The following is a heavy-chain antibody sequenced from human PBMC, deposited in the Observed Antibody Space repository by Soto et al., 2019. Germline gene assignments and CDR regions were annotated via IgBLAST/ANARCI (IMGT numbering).Heavy chain of an antibody. V-gene: IGHV3-43*01. CDR2: ISWDGGST. CDR1: GFTFDDYT. J-gene: IGHJ4*02. Sequence: GGSLRLSCAASGFTFDDYTMHWVRQAPGKGLEWVSLISWDGGSTYYADSVKGRFTISRDNSKNSLYLQMNSLRTEDTALYYCAKGEGELFDYWGQGTLVTVSS. D-gene: IGHD1-26*01. CDR3: AKGEGELFDY.